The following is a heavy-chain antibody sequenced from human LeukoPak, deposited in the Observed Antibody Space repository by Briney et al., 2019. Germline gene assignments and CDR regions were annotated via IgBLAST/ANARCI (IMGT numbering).Heavy chain of an antibody. CDR3: VREYSSSSGRAFDI. CDR1: GFTFRSYW. J-gene: IGHJ3*02. V-gene: IGHV3-74*01. Sequence: GGSLRLSCAASGFTFRSYWVHWVRQAPGKGLVWVSRISTDGSSTNSADSVKGRLTISRDNAKNTLYLQMNSLRAEDTAVYYCVREYSSSSGRAFDIWGQGTMVTVSP. D-gene: IGHD6-6*01. CDR2: ISTDGSST.